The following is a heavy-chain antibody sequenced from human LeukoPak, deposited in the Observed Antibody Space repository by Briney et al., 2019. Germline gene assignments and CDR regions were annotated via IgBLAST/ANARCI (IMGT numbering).Heavy chain of an antibody. J-gene: IGHJ4*02. D-gene: IGHD3-22*01. Sequence: GASVKVSRKASGGTFSSYAISWVRQAPGQGLEWMGGIIPIFGTANYAQKFQGRVTITADESTSTAYMELSSLRSEDTAVYYCASHYDSSTGDYWGQGTLVTVSS. V-gene: IGHV1-69*13. CDR1: GGTFSSYA. CDR2: IIPIFGTA. CDR3: ASHYDSSTGDY.